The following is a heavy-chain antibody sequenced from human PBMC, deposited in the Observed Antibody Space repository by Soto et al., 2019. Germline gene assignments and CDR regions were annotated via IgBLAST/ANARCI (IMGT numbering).Heavy chain of an antibody. CDR3: ATNYFFDS. CDR2: IGVSSDA. V-gene: IGHV3-23*01. J-gene: IGHJ4*02. Sequence: GGALRLSCAASGFTFSSYAMSWARQAPGKGLEWVSSIGVSSDAYYADSVKGRFTISRDNSRNTLYLQMNSLRAEDTALYYCATNYFFDSWGQGTLVTVS. CDR1: GFTFSSYA.